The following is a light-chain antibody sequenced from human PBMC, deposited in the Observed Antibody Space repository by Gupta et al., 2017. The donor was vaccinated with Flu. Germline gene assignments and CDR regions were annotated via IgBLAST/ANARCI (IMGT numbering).Light chain of an antibody. CDR3: QSHDLSLLRSV. Sequence: QPLLTQPPSVSGAQGQTVTIFCTGTRSNTGAGYDFQCYRQFPGEAPKILIYGSSSRASGVPALFAGFKCGATGYVTLTELQADDDGDYCCQSHDLSLLRSVFGGGTRLTVL. CDR1: RSNTGAGYD. V-gene: IGLV1-40*03. J-gene: IGLJ3*02. CDR2: GSS.